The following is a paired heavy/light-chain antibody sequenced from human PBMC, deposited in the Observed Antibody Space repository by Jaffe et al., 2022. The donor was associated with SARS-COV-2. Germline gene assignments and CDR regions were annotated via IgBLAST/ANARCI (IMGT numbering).Heavy chain of an antibody. J-gene: IGHJ4*02. Sequence: EVQLVESGGGRVQPGGSLRLSCAASGFTFSSYSMNWVRQAPGKGLEWVSYISSSSSIIYYADSVKGRFTISRDNAKNSLYLQMNGLRAEDTAVYYCARRDDDLLTDFDYWGQGTLVTVSS. CDR1: GFTFSSYS. CDR2: ISSSSSII. V-gene: IGHV3-48*01. CDR3: ARRDDDLLTDFDY. D-gene: IGHD3-9*01.
Light chain of an antibody. CDR3: QSSHTSGTWV. J-gene: IGLJ3*02. CDR1: ALPKQY. V-gene: IGLV3-25*03. Sequence: SYELTQPPSVSVSPGQTARITCSGDALPKQYAYWYQQKPGQAPVLVMYKDSERPSGIPERFSGSSSGTTVTLTISGVQAEDEADYYCQSSHTSGTWVFGGGTKLTVL. CDR2: KDS.